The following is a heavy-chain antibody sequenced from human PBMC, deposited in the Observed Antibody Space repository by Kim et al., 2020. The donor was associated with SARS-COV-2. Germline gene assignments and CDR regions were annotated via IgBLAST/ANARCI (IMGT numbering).Heavy chain of an antibody. D-gene: IGHD6-13*01. CDR3: TTPVGIAAAGRYGKNFDY. J-gene: IGHJ4*02. V-gene: IGHV3-15*01. Sequence: KGRFTSSRDDSKNTLYLQMNSLKTEDTAVYYCTTPVGIAAAGRYGKNFDYWGQGTLVTVSS.